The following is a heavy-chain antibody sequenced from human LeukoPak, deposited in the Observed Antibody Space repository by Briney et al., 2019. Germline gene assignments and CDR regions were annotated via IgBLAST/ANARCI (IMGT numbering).Heavy chain of an antibody. D-gene: IGHD3-10*01. CDR3: ARDFSWFGELLGYFDY. CDR1: GYTFTGYY. Sequence: ASVKVSCKASGYTFTGYYMHWVRQAPGQGLEWMGWINPNSGGTNYAQKFQGRVTMTRDTSISTAHMELSRLRSDDTAVYYCARDFSWFGELLGYFDYWGQGTLVTVSS. J-gene: IGHJ4*02. CDR2: INPNSGGT. V-gene: IGHV1-2*02.